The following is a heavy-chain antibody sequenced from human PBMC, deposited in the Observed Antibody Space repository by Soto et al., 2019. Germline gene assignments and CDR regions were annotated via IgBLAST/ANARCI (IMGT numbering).Heavy chain of an antibody. CDR2: ISGSGDST. CDR3: AKERSSGWSFDY. CDR1: GFTFSTYA. V-gene: IGHV3-23*01. J-gene: IGHJ4*02. Sequence: GGSLRLSCAASGFTFSTYAMNWVRQAPGKGLEWVTGISGSGDSTYYADSVKGRFTVSRDNSKNTLYLQMNSLRAEDTAVFYCAKERSSGWSFDYWGQGTLVTVSS. D-gene: IGHD6-19*01.